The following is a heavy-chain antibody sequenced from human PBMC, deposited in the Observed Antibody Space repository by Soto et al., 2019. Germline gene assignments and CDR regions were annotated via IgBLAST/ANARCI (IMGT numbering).Heavy chain of an antibody. CDR2: ISGSGGST. J-gene: IGHJ6*02. CDR3: AKGSSSWSLYSV. D-gene: IGHD6-13*01. V-gene: IGHV3-23*01. Sequence: EVQLLESGGGLVQPGGSLRLSCAASGFTFSSYAMSWVRQAPGKGLEWVSAISGSGGSTYYADSVKGRFTISRDNSKNTLYLQRTSLRAEDTAVYYCAKGSSSWSLYSVWGQGTTVTVSS. CDR1: GFTFSSYA.